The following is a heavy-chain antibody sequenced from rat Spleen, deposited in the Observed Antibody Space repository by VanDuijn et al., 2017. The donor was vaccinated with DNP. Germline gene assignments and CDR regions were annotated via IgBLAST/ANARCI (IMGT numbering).Heavy chain of an antibody. J-gene: IGHJ2*01. CDR2: INYDGSNT. CDR1: GFTFNDYY. V-gene: IGHV5-7*01. D-gene: IGHD1-4*01. CDR3: ASRPPPTRGPFDY. Sequence: EVQLVESGGGLVQPGRSLKLSCAVSGFTFNDYYMAWVRQAPAKGLEWVATINYDGSNTYYRDSVKGRFTLSRDNAKSTLYLQMDSLRSEDTATYYCASRPPPTRGPFDYWGQGILVTVSS.